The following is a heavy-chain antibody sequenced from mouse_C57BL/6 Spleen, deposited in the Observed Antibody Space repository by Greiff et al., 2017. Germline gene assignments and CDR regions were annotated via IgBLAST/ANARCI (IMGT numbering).Heavy chain of an antibody. CDR1: GYTFTDYN. V-gene: IGHV1-18*01. CDR2: INPNNGGT. D-gene: IGHD1-1*01. Sequence: VQLQQSGPELVKPGASVKIPCKASGYTFTDYNMDWVKQSHGKSLEWIGDINPNNGGTIYNQKFKGKATLTVDKSSSTAYMELRSLTSEDTAVYYCARGYSRITTVVATDYAMDYWGQGTSVTVSS. J-gene: IGHJ4*01. CDR3: ARGYSRITTVVATDYAMDY.